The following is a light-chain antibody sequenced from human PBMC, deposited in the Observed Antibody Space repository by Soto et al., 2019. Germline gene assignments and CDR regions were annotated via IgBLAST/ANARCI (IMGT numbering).Light chain of an antibody. V-gene: IGKV2-28*01. CDR1: QSLLQSNGNNH. CDR3: LQAAQSPLT. J-gene: IGKJ5*01. Sequence: DIVLTQSPLSLPVTPGEPASISCRSSQSLLQSNGNNHVDWYLQRPGQSPQLLLYLASSRASGVPDRFSGSGSGTEFPEEISRVEAEDVGVYYCLQAAQSPLTFGQGTRLESK. CDR2: LAS.